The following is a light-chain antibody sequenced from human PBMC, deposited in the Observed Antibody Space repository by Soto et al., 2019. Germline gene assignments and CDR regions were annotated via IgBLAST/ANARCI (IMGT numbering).Light chain of an antibody. J-gene: IGLJ2*01. CDR2: DVS. V-gene: IGLV2-11*01. CDR3: CSYADYEIVV. CDR1: SNDVGNYNY. Sequence: QSALTQPRSVSGSPGQSVTISCTGTSNDVGNYNYVSWYQQHPGKAPNLMIFDVSRRPSGVPDRFSGSKSGNTASLTISGLQAEDEADYYCCSYADYEIVVFGGGTKLTVL.